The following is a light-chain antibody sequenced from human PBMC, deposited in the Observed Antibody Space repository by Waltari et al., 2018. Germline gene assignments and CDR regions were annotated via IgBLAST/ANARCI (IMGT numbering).Light chain of an antibody. CDR2: TTS. J-gene: IGKJ1*01. Sequence: EIVLTQSPGTLSLSPGDGAPLSCRASQSVSNNFLAWYQQRPGQAPRLLIYTTSNRAAGIPDRFRGSGSGTDFTLTISSLEPEDFAVYYCQQYDSSPTTFGRGTTVEIK. CDR3: QQYDSSPTT. V-gene: IGKV3-20*01. CDR1: QSVSNNF.